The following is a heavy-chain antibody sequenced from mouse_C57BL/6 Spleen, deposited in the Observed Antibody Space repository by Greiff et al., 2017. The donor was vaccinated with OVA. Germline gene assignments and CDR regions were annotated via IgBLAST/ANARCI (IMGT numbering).Heavy chain of an antibody. CDR1: GYTFTSYW. D-gene: IGHD1-1*01. V-gene: IGHV1-64*01. J-gene: IGHJ4*01. CDR2: IHPNSGST. Sequence: QVQLQQSGAELVKPGASVKLSCKASGYTFTSYWMHWVKQRPGQGLEWIGMIHPNSGSTNYNEKFKSKATLTVDKSSSTAYMQLSSLTSEDSAVYYWARRYYGSSHLYAMDYWGQGTSVTVSS. CDR3: ARRYYGSSHLYAMDY.